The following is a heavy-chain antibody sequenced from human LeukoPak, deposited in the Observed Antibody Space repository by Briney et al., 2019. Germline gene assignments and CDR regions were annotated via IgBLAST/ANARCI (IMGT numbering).Heavy chain of an antibody. CDR2: ISSSDSYM. V-gene: IGHV3-21*01. CDR1: GFIFSKYW. Sequence: PGGSLRLSCAASGFIFSKYWMSWVRQAPGKGLEWVSSISSSDSYMYYADSVKGRFTISRDNAKNSLYLQMNSLRAEDTAVYYCARDLAGYCSGASCYPPDYWGQGTLVTVSS. J-gene: IGHJ4*02. D-gene: IGHD2-15*01. CDR3: ARDLAGYCSGASCYPPDY.